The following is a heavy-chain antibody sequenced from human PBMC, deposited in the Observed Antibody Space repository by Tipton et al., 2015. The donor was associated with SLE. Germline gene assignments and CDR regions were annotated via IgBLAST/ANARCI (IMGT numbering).Heavy chain of an antibody. CDR3: ARSAPYDYIWGSYFAYFDY. CDR2: ISSSSSYI. J-gene: IGHJ4*02. CDR1: KFTFSSYW. Sequence: SLRLSCAASKFTFSSYWMSWVRQAPGKGLEWVSSISSSSSYINYADSMKGRFTISRDNAKNSLYLQMNSLRAEDTAVYYCARSAPYDYIWGSYFAYFDYWGQGTLVTVSS. V-gene: IGHV3-21*03. D-gene: IGHD3-16*01.